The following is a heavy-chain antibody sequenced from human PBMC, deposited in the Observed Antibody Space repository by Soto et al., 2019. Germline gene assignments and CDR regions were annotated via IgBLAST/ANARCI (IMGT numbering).Heavy chain of an antibody. CDR1: GYTFTSYG. Sequence: VASVKVSCKASGYTFTSYGISWVRQAPGQGLEWMGWISAYNGNTNYAQKLQVRVTMTTDTSTSTAYMELRSLRSDDTAVYYCARIRYCSSTSCYTGFDYWGQGTLVTVSS. CDR2: ISAYNGNT. J-gene: IGHJ4*02. D-gene: IGHD2-2*02. CDR3: ARIRYCSSTSCYTGFDY. V-gene: IGHV1-18*01.